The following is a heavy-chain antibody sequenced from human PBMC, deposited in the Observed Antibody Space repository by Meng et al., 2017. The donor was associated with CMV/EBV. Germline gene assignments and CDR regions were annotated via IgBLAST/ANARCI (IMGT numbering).Heavy chain of an antibody. CDR2: IYWNDDK. D-gene: IGHD3-10*01. J-gene: IGHJ4*02. V-gene: IGHV2-5*01. Sequence: SGFSLSTSGVGVGWIRQPPGKALEWLALIYWNDDKRYSPSLKSRLTITKDTYKNQVVLTMTNMDPVDTATYYCAHSFNGSGGRFFDYWGQGTLVTVSS. CDR1: GFSLSTSGVG. CDR3: AHSFNGSGGRFFDY.